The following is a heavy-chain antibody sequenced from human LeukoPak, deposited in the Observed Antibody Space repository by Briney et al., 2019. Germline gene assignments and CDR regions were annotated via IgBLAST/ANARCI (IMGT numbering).Heavy chain of an antibody. CDR2: FDPEDGET. D-gene: IGHD3-10*01. Sequence: ASVKVSCKVSGYTLTELSMHWVRQAPGKGLEWMGGFDPEDGETIYAQKFQGRVTMTEDTSTDTAYMELSSLRAEDTAVYYCAREREVLSWFGEVRRGGFDYWGQGTLVTVSS. V-gene: IGHV1-24*01. CDR1: GYTLTELS. CDR3: AREREVLSWFGEVRRGGFDY. J-gene: IGHJ4*02.